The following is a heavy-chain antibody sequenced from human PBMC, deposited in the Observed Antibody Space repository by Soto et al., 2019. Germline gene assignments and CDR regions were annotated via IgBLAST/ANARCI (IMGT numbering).Heavy chain of an antibody. D-gene: IGHD3-22*01. J-gene: IGHJ4*02. V-gene: IGHV4-31*03. CDR1: GGSISSGGYY. CDR2: IYYSGST. CDR3: ARLHYYDSSGYSAPGFDY. Sequence: SETLSLTCTVSGGSISSGGYYWSWIRQHPGKGLEWIGYIYYSGSTYYNPSLKSRVTISVDTSKNQFSLKLSSVTAADTAVYYCARLHYYDSSGYSAPGFDYWGQGTLVTVSS.